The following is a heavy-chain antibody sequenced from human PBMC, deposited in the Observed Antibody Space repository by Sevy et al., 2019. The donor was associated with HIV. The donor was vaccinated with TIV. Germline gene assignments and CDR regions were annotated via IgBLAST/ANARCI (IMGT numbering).Heavy chain of an antibody. J-gene: IGHJ4*02. Sequence: GGSLRLSCAASGFTFSTYGMHWVRQAPGKGLEWVAVIWFDGSITYYADSVKGRFTISRDIAKNTLYLQMNSLRAEDTAVYYCARDLEFYDYGNYGPAFMPDYWGQGTLVTVSS. CDR3: ARDLEFYDYGNYGPAFMPDY. CDR1: GFTFSTYG. D-gene: IGHD3-16*01. CDR2: IWFDGSIT. V-gene: IGHV3-33*01.